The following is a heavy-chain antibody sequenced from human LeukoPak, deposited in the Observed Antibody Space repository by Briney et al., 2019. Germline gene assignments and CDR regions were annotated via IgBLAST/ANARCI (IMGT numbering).Heavy chain of an antibody. J-gene: IGHJ4*02. V-gene: IGHV3-48*03. D-gene: IGHD6-19*01. CDR3: SLLAVASPQDY. Sequence: GGSLTLSCAASGFTFSTYEMHWVRPAPGKGLEWVSDISSSGSTMYYADSVKGRFTTSRDNAKNLLYLQMHSLRAEDTAVYYCSLLAVASPQDYWGQGTLVTASS. CDR1: GFTFSTYE. CDR2: ISSSGSTM.